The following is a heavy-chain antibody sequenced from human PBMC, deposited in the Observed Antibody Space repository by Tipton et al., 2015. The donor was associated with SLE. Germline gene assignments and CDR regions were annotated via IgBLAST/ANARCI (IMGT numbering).Heavy chain of an antibody. Sequence: TLSLTCAVSGYSISSGYYWGWIRQSPVKGLEWIGIVYRTDYYNPSLTSRVTVSVETSKNEVSLKLNSVTASDTAVYYCVSGVGNTGRFHYWCQGALVTVSS. CDR2: VYRTD. J-gene: IGHJ4*02. CDR1: GYSISSGYY. D-gene: IGHD1-14*01. CDR3: VSGVGNTGRFHY. V-gene: IGHV4-38-2*01.